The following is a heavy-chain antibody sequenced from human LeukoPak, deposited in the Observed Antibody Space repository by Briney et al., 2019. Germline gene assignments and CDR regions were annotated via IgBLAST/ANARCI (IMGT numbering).Heavy chain of an antibody. CDR2: ISSSSSYI. V-gene: IGHV3-21*01. CDR1: GFTFSSYS. D-gene: IGHD3-22*01. J-gene: IGHJ4*02. Sequence: PGGSLRLSCAASGFTFSSYSMNWVRQAPGKGLEWVSSISSSSSYIYYADSVKGRFTISRDNAKNSLYLQMNSLRAEDTAVYYCARHDSSGGLFDYWGQGTLVTVSS. CDR3: ARHDSSGGLFDY.